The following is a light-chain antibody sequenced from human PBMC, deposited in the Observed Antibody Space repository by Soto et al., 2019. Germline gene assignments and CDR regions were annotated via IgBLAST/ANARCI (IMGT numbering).Light chain of an antibody. J-gene: IGKJ5*01. CDR1: QSVYSW. V-gene: IGKV1-5*01. CDR3: QHYGGLYT. Sequence: DFHMTQSPSTLSAPVGDRVTITCRTSQSVYSWLAWYQQKPGKAPKLLIFDDSILQSGVPSRFNGSASGTEFTLTISSLQPDDFATYYCQHYGGLYTFGQGTRLEIK. CDR2: DDS.